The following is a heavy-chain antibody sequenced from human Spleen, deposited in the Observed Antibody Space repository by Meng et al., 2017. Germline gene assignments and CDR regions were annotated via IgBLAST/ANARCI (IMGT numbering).Heavy chain of an antibody. V-gene: IGHV3-72*01. CDR1: GFTFSDHY. Sequence: GESLKISCAASGFTFSDHYMDWVRQAPGKGLEWVGRSRNKANSHTTQYAASVKDRFTISRDNSKNSLYLQMNSLKTEDTAVYYCARGVGALAFDYWGQGTLVTVSS. CDR2: SRNKANSHTT. CDR3: ARGVGALAFDY. J-gene: IGHJ4*02. D-gene: IGHD1-26*01.